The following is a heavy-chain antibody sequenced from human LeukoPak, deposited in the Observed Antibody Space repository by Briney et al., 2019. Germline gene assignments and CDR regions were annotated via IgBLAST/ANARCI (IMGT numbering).Heavy chain of an antibody. D-gene: IGHD2-15*01. V-gene: IGHV3-53*01. Sequence: GGSLRLSCAASGFTVSNNYMSWVRQAPGRGLEWVSILYSAGATYYTDSVGGRFTISRDSSKNTVCLQMNSLRAEDTAVYYCASGGTGARKFYSDPFHYWGQGTLVTVSS. CDR2: LYSAGAT. J-gene: IGHJ4*02. CDR1: GFTVSNNY. CDR3: ASGGTGARKFYSDPFHY.